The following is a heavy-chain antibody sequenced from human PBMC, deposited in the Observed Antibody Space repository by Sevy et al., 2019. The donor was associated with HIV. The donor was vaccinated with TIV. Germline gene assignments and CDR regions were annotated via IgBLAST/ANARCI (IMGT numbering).Heavy chain of an antibody. CDR1: GFTFSSYA. CDR3: AKGDSGSCYAAFDY. J-gene: IGHJ4*02. Sequence: GGSLRLSCAASGFTFSSYAMTWVRQAPGKGLEWVSCIGGSDGSTFYADSVKGRFTISRDNSKNTLYLQMNSVRVEDTALYYCAKGDSGSCYAAFDYWGQGTLVTVSS. V-gene: IGHV3-23*01. D-gene: IGHD2-2*01. CDR2: IGGSDGST.